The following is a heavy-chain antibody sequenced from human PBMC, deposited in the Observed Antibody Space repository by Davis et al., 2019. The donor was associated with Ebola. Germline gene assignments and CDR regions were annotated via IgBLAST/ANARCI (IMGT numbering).Heavy chain of an antibody. V-gene: IGHV1-69*05. CDR2: IIPIFGTA. CDR3: ARDLFAIITARRGGMDV. J-gene: IGHJ6*02. Sequence: SVKVSCKASGGTFSSYAISWVRQAPGQGLEWMGGIIPIFGTANYAQKFQGRVTMTTDTSTSTAYMELRSLTSDDTAVYFCARDLFAIITARRGGMDVWAEGPRSPFP. CDR1: GGTFSSYA. D-gene: IGHD6-6*01.